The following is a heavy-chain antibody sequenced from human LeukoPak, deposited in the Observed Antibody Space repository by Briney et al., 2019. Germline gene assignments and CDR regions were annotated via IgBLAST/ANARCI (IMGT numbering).Heavy chain of an antibody. J-gene: IGHJ4*02. CDR1: GFTFSSYE. CDR3: ARGDSGSYYFDY. CDR2: ISSSGSAI. D-gene: IGHD1-26*01. Sequence: GGSLRLSCAASGFTFSSYEMNWVRQAPGKGLEWVSYISSSGSAIYYADSVKGRFTISRDNAKNSLYLQMNSLRAEDTAVYYCARGDSGSYYFDYWGQGTLVTVSS. V-gene: IGHV3-48*03.